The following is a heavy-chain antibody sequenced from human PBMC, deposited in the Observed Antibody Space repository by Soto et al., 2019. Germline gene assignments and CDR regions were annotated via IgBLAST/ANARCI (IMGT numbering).Heavy chain of an antibody. CDR3: TTNARSPRYFDWYPHDYY. CDR1: GGSISSYY. Sequence: PSETLSLTCTVSGGSISSYYWSWVRQAPGKGLEWVGRIKSKTDGGTTDYAAPVKGRFTISRDDSKNTLYLQMNSLKTEDTAVYYCTTNARSPRYFDWYPHDYYWGQGTLVTVSS. CDR2: IKSKTDGGTT. J-gene: IGHJ4*02. V-gene: IGHV3-15*01. D-gene: IGHD3-9*01.